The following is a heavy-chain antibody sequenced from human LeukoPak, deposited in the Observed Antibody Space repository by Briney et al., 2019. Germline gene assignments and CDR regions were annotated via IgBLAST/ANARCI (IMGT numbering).Heavy chain of an antibody. J-gene: IGHJ5*02. Sequence: VESLRLSCAASGFTFSDYAMYWVRQPPGKGLEWVSTIDASGGATYYADSVKGRFTISRDNSKNTFYLQMNSLRAEDTAVYFGRKGSGRGLYGWFAPWGQGTLVTVSS. CDR3: RKGSGRGLYGWFAP. D-gene: IGHD6-19*01. CDR1: GFTFSDYA. V-gene: IGHV3-23*01. CDR2: IDASGGAT.